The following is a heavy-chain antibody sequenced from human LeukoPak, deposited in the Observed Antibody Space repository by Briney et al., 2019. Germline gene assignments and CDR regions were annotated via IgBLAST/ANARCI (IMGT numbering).Heavy chain of an antibody. V-gene: IGHV3-23*01. J-gene: IGHJ4*02. CDR2: ISDSGDRT. Sequence: GGSLRLSCAASGFAFSRQDMGWVRQAPGKGLEWVSAISDSGDRTYYVDSVKGRFTISRDNSKNTLYLQMNSLRADDTAVYYCAKDARRSSGWYFFDQWGQGILVTVSS. D-gene: IGHD6-19*01. CDR3: AKDARRSSGWYFFDQ. CDR1: GFAFSRQD.